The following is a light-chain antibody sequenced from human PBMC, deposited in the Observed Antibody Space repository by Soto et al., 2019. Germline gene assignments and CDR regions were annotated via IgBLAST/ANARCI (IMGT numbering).Light chain of an antibody. CDR3: SSYTNSGTYV. Sequence: QSARTQPASVSGSPGQSITISCTGTSSDVGSYNYVSWYQQDPGKAPKLIFYDVSNRPSGVSDRFSVSKSGNTASLTISNLQAEDEAAYYCSSYTNSGTYVFGTGTKVTVL. V-gene: IGLV2-14*01. J-gene: IGLJ1*01. CDR2: DVS. CDR1: SSDVGSYNY.